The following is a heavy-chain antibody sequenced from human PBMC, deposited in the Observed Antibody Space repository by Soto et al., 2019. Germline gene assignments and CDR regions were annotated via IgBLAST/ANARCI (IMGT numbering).Heavy chain of an antibody. J-gene: IGHJ4*02. CDR1: GFTFSSYG. CDR3: AKDLDDYGDYFDY. Sequence: ESGGGVVQPGRSLRLSCAASGFTFSSYGMHWVRQAPGKGLEWVAVISYDGSNKYYADSVKGRFTISRDNSKNTLHLQMNSLRAEDTAVYYCAKDLDDYGDYFDYWGQGTLVTVYS. V-gene: IGHV3-30*18. CDR2: ISYDGSNK. D-gene: IGHD4-17*01.